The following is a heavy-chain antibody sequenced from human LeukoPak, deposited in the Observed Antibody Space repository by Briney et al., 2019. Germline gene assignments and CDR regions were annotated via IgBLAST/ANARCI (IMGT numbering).Heavy chain of an antibody. V-gene: IGHV3-11*04. D-gene: IGHD3-9*01. Sequence: PGGSLRLSCAGSGFIFSDFYMSWIRQAPGKGLEWVSLIYSSSDYIYYADSVKGRFTISRDNAKNSLYLQMNSLRAEDTAVYYCVGDQVDDTGYLRWGQGTRVTVSA. CDR1: GFIFSDFY. CDR3: VGDQVDDTGYLR. J-gene: IGHJ4*02. CDR2: IYSSSDYI.